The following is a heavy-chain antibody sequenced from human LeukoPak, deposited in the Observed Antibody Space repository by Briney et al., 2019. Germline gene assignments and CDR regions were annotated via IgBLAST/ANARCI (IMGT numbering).Heavy chain of an antibody. J-gene: IGHJ3*02. V-gene: IGHV1-69*01. CDR1: GGTFSSYA. D-gene: IGHD3-22*01. CDR2: IIPIFGTA. Sequence: ASVKVSCKASGGTFSSYAISWVRQAPGQGLEWMGGIIPIFGTANYAQKFQGRVTITADESTSTAYMELSSLRSEDAAVYYCARSGYYRYNHAFDIWGQGTMVTVSS. CDR3: ARSGYYRYNHAFDI.